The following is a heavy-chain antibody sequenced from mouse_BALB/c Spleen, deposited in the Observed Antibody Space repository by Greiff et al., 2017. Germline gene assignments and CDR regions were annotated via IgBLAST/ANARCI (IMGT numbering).Heavy chain of an antibody. Sequence: VQLQQSGADLAKPGASVKMSCKASGYTFTSYWMHWVKQRPGQGLEWIGYINPSTGYTEYNQKFKDKATLTADKSSSTAYMQLSSLTSEDSAVYYCASGKDFDYWGQGTTLTVSS. D-gene: IGHD1-1*01. J-gene: IGHJ2*01. CDR1: GYTFTSYW. V-gene: IGHV1-7*01. CDR3: ASGKDFDY. CDR2: INPSTGYT.